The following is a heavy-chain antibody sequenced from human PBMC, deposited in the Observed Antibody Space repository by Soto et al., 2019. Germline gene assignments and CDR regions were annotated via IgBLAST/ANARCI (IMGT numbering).Heavy chain of an antibody. CDR2: IIPIFGTA. CDR1: GGTFSSYA. D-gene: IGHD1-1*01. Sequence: GASVKVSCKASGGTFSSYAISWVRQAPGQGLEWMGGIIPIFGTANYAQKFQGRVTITADESTSTAYMELSSLRSEDTAVYYCARQRLVQLERHGYYGMDVWGQGTTVTSP. J-gene: IGHJ6*02. CDR3: ARQRLVQLERHGYYGMDV. V-gene: IGHV1-69*13.